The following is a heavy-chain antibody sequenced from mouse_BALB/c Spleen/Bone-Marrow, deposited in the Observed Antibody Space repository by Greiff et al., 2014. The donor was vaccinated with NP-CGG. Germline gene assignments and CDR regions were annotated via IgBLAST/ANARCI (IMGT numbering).Heavy chain of an antibody. D-gene: IGHD2-3*01. Sequence: EVHLVESGGGLVKPGGSLKLSCAASGFTFSDYYMYWVRQTPEKRLEWVATISDGGGYTSYLDSVKGRFTISRDNAKNNLYLQMSSLKSEDTAMYYCLDGYHPWFAYWGQGTLVTVSA. J-gene: IGHJ3*01. CDR3: LDGYHPWFAY. CDR2: ISDGGGYT. V-gene: IGHV5-4*02. CDR1: GFTFSDYY.